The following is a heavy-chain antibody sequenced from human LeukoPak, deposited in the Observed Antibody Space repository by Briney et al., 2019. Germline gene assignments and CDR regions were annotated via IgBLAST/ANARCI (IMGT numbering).Heavy chain of an antibody. CDR1: GFTFSRYW. CDR2: IKQDGSDK. Sequence: QAGGSLRLSCAASGFTFSRYWMSWVRQTPEKGLECVANIKQDGSDKFYVDSVRGRFTISRDNAKNSLYLQMNSLRVEDTALYYCARDPWADSSGFPLHHWGQGTLVTVSS. CDR3: ARDPWADSSGFPLHH. V-gene: IGHV3-7*03. D-gene: IGHD3-22*01. J-gene: IGHJ1*01.